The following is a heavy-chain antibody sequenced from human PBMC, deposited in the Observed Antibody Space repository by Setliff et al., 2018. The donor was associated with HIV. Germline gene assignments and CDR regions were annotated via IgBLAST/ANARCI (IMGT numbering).Heavy chain of an antibody. CDR3: ARARITMTGGRLEPYAFDR. V-gene: IGHV4-4*07. CDR1: GGSFSTYY. CDR2: VHSTGTT. Sequence: SETLSLTCTVSGGSFSTYYWSWIRQPAGEGLEYIGRVHSTGTTIYNPSLKSRVTMSIDTSKNQLSLKLRSVTAADTAVYYCARARITMTGGRLEPYAFDRWGQGTKVTVSS. J-gene: IGHJ3*01. D-gene: IGHD3-22*01.